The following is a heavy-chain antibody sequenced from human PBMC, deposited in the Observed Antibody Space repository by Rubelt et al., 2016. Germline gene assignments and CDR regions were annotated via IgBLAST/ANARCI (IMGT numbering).Heavy chain of an antibody. CDR2: IYYGGTT. D-gene: IGHD6-19*01. CDR3: AKVGGIAVTGTSNWHDP. V-gene: IGHV4-39*07. CDR1: GGSVISGYY. J-gene: IGHJ5*02. Sequence: QLQLQESGPGLVKPSETLSLTCTVSGGSVISGYYWGWIRQPPGKGLEWIGCIYYGGTTHYKPSLESRVTMSVDTSKNQFSPKLSSGTAADTAIYYWAKVGGIAVTGTSNWHDPWGQGTLVTVSS.